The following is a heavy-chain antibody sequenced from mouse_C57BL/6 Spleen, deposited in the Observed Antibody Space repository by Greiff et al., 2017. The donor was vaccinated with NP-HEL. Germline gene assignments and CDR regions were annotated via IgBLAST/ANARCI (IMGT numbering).Heavy chain of an antibody. CDR3: TRSDYGSSYFDY. D-gene: IGHD1-1*01. V-gene: IGHV1-5*01. CDR2: LYPGNSDT. Sequence: VQLKQSGAELVKPGASVKMSCKTSGYTFTSYWMHWVKQRPGQGLEWIGALYPGNSDTSYNQKFKGKAKLTAVTSASTAYMELSSLTNEDSAVYYCTRSDYGSSYFDYWGQGTTLTVSS. J-gene: IGHJ2*01. CDR1: GYTFTSYW.